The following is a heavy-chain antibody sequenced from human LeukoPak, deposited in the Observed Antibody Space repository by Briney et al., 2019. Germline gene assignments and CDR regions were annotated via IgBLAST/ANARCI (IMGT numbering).Heavy chain of an antibody. V-gene: IGHV4-59*08. CDR2: IYYNGST. Sequence: PSETLSLTCTVSGGPLSSFHWSWLRPPPGKGLMWSGYIYYNGSTNYNPSLKSRVTISVDTSKNQFSLKLSSVTAAATAVYYCAAIPQPWLVWWYFDYWGQGTLVTVCS. J-gene: IGHJ4*02. CDR3: AAIPQPWLVWWYFDY. D-gene: IGHD6-19*01. CDR1: GGPLSSFH.